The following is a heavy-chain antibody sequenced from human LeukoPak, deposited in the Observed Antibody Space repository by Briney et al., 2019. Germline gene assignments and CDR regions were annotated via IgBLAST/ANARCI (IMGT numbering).Heavy chain of an antibody. J-gene: IGHJ6*02. D-gene: IGHD3-10*01. V-gene: IGHV3-7*03. CDR2: IKQDGSEK. CDR1: GFTFSSYW. CDR3: AKDCLLWFGELFPYYGMDV. Sequence: PGGSLRLSCAASGFTFSSYWMSWVRQAPGKGLEWVANIKQDGSEKYYVDSVKGRFTISRDNSKNTLYLQMNSLRAEDTAVYYCAKDCLLWFGELFPYYGMDVWGQGTTVTVSS.